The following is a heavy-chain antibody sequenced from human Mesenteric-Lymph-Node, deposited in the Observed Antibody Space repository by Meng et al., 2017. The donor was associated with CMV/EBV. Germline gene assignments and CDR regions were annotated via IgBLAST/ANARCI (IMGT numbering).Heavy chain of an antibody. D-gene: IGHD1-26*01. V-gene: IGHV3-7*01. Sequence: GGSLRLSRAASGFTFSSYWMSWVRQAPGKGLEWVANIKQDGSEKYYVDSVKGRFTISRDNAKNSLYLQMNSLRAEDTAVYYCARDVTIQIRGHDYYYGMDVWGQGTTVTVSS. J-gene: IGHJ6*02. CDR2: IKQDGSEK. CDR1: GFTFSSYW. CDR3: ARDVTIQIRGHDYYYGMDV.